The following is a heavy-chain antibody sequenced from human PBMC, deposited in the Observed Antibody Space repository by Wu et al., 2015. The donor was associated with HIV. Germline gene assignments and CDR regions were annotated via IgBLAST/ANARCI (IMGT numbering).Heavy chain of an antibody. D-gene: IGHD2-15*01. Sequence: QVQVVQSGAEVKKPGASVKVSCKASGYTFTDYDINWVRQAPGQGLEWVAWMNPNSGNTGYAQKFQGRVTVTRNTSISTAYMELSSLRSEDTAVYYCARYFTFFGSGKGLLYIWGRRDEWSTVSS. CDR3: ARYFTFFGSGKGLLYI. J-gene: IGHJ3*02. CDR2: MNPNSGNT. CDR1: GYTFTDYD. V-gene: IGHV1-8*02.